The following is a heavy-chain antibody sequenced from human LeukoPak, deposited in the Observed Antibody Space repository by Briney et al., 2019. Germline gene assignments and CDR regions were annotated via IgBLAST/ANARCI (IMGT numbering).Heavy chain of an antibody. CDR2: ISYDGSNK. V-gene: IGHV3-30*03. CDR1: GFSFSSYG. Sequence: PGRSLRLSCAASGFSFSSYGLHWVRQAPGKGLEWVAVISYDGSNKYYANSVKGRFTISRDNSKNTLYLQMNSLRADDTAVYYCARERGMVREVPSRPDYWGQGTLVTVSS. CDR3: ARERGMVREVPSRPDY. J-gene: IGHJ4*02. D-gene: IGHD3-10*01.